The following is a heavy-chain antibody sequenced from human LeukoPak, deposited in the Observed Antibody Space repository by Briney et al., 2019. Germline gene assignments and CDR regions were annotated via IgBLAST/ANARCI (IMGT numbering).Heavy chain of an antibody. CDR1: GYSFTSYW. D-gene: IGHD6-19*01. V-gene: IGHV5-51*01. Sequence: GESLKISCKGSGYSFTSYWIGWVRQMPGKGLEWMGIIYPGDSDTRYSPSFQGQVTISADKSISTAYLQWSSLKASGTAMYYCARIGRRGIAVAGLRVAFDIWGQGTMVTVSS. J-gene: IGHJ3*02. CDR2: IYPGDSDT. CDR3: ARIGRRGIAVAGLRVAFDI.